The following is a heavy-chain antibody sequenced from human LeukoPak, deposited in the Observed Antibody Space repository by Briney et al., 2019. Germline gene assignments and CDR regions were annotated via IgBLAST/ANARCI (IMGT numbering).Heavy chain of an antibody. D-gene: IGHD6-6*01. CDR3: ARGYSSSSSSLYYYYMDV. CDR1: GGSISSYY. CDR2: IYYSGST. V-gene: IGHV4-59*08. Sequence: SETLSLTCTVSGGSISSYYWSWIRQPPGKGLEWIGYIYYSGSTNYNPSLKSRVTISVDTSKSQFSLQLGSVTAAETAVYYCARGYSSSSSSLYYYYMDVWGRGATVTVSS. J-gene: IGHJ6*03.